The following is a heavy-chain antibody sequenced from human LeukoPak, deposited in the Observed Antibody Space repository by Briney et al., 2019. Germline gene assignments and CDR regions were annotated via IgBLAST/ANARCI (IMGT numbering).Heavy chain of an antibody. CDR2: ISSSGSTI. Sequence: PGGSLRLSCAASGFTFSSYEMNWVRQAPGKGLEWVSYISSSGSTIYYADSVKGRFTISRDNSKNTLYLQMNSLRAEDTAVYYCASLNNYDFWSVPPAQTMDVWGKGTTVTVSS. CDR1: GFTFSSYE. CDR3: ASLNNYDFWSVPPAQTMDV. J-gene: IGHJ6*03. V-gene: IGHV3-48*03. D-gene: IGHD3-3*01.